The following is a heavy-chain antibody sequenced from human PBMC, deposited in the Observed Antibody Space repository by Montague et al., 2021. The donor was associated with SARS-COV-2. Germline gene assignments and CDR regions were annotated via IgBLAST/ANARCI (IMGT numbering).Heavy chain of an antibody. CDR3: ARDKPDYDFWPGYGMDV. V-gene: IGHV4-59*11. CDR2: IDYSEST. D-gene: IGHD3-3*01. CDR1: GRGIHAHY. Sequence: SETLSLTCTGLGRGIHAHYGSSNVRTPGTMPDCIGYIDYSESTNYNPSLKSRVTISVDTSKNQFSLKLSSVTAADTAVYYCARDKPDYDFWPGYGMDVWGQGTTVTVSS. J-gene: IGHJ6*02.